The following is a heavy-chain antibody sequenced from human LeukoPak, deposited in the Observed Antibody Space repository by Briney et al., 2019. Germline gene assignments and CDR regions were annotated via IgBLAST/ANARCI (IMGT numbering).Heavy chain of an antibody. V-gene: IGHV3-21*04. CDR1: GFTFSRYS. D-gene: IGHD2-2*01. CDR2: ISNDAKYI. CDR3: AKDVGVVPAALVDY. J-gene: IGHJ4*02. Sequence: GGSLRLSCAASGFTFSRYSMNWVRQAPGKGLEWVSSISNDAKYIYYADSLKGRFTVSRDNAKNSLYLQMHSLRADDTAVYYCAKDVGVVPAALVDYWGQGTLVTVSS.